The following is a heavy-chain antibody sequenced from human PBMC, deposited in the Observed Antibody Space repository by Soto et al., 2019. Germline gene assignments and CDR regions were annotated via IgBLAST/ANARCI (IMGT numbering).Heavy chain of an antibody. Sequence: ASVNVSCKASGYTFTGYYMHWVRQAPGQGLEWMGWINPNSGGTNYAQKFQGWVTMTRDTSISTAYMELSRLRSDDTAVYYCARGTKYYYDSSGYYSDYWGQGTLVTVSS. CDR2: INPNSGGT. D-gene: IGHD3-22*01. CDR1: GYTFTGYY. V-gene: IGHV1-2*04. CDR3: ARGTKYYYDSSGYYSDY. J-gene: IGHJ4*02.